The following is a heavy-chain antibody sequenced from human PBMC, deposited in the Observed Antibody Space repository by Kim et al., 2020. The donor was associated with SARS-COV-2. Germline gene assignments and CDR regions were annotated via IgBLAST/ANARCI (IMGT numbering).Heavy chain of an antibody. CDR3: AREGEYCSSTSCLGHYYYYYGMDV. V-gene: IGHV1-69*04. CDR2: IIPILGIA. D-gene: IGHD2-2*01. CDR1: GGTFSSYA. J-gene: IGHJ6*02. Sequence: SVKVSCKASGGTFSSYAISWVRQAPGQGLEWMGRIIPILGIANYAQKFQGRVTITADKSTSTAYMELSSLRSEDTAVYYCAREGEYCSSTSCLGHYYYYYGMDVWGQGTTVTVSS.